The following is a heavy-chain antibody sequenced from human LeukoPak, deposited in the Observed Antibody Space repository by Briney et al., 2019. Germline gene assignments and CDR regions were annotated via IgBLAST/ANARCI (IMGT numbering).Heavy chain of an antibody. D-gene: IGHD3-10*01. J-gene: IGHJ3*01. Sequence: PSETLSLTCTVSGGSINSDNYYWTWLRQPAGKGLEWIGRISSSGTTNYNPSLNSRVTISLDTSKNQFSLMLNSVTAADTAVYYCAREWSFWGQGTKVTVSS. V-gene: IGHV4-61*02. CDR3: AREWSF. CDR1: GGSINSDNYY. CDR2: ISSSGTT.